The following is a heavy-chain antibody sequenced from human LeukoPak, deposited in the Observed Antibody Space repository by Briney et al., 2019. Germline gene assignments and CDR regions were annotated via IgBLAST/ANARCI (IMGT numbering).Heavy chain of an antibody. CDR1: GFTFSRYW. V-gene: IGHV3-74*01. Sequence: GRSLRLSCAASGFTFSRYWMHWVRQAPGKGLLWVSRINSDGSSTYYADSVKGRFTTSRDNAKNALHLQMNSLTAEDTAVYYCVLDLFSSFAFDIWGQGTMVTVSS. CDR3: VLDLFSSFAFDI. D-gene: IGHD3/OR15-3a*01. J-gene: IGHJ3*02. CDR2: INSDGSST.